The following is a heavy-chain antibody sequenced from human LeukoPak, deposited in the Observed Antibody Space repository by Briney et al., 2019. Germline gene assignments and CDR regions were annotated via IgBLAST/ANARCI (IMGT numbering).Heavy chain of an antibody. D-gene: IGHD1-26*01. CDR3: AKDSGLVGATGDAFDI. CDR2: ISYDGSNK. V-gene: IGHV3-30*18. J-gene: IGHJ3*02. Sequence: GGTLRLSCAASGFTFSTYGMSWVRQAPGKGLEWVAVISYDGSNKYYADSVKGRFTISRDNSKNTLYLQMNSLRAEDTAVYYCAKDSGLVGATGDAFDIWGQGTMVTVSS. CDR1: GFTFSTYG.